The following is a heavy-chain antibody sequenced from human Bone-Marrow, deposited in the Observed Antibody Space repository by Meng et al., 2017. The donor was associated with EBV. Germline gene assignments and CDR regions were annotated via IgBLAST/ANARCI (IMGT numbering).Heavy chain of an antibody. V-gene: IGHV3-15*01. Sequence: EVQLXXXXXGLVXPXXXLRLXXXVSGLTFSNAWMNWVRQAPGKGLEWVGRIKSKSDGGTTEYAAPVKGRFTISRDDSKNTLYLQMNSLKSEDTAVYYCTTDPYESRGYYPNFEYWGQGTLVTVSS. CDR2: IKSKSDGGTT. D-gene: IGHD3-22*01. J-gene: IGHJ4*02. CDR3: TTDPYESRGYYPNFEY. CDR1: GLTFSNAW.